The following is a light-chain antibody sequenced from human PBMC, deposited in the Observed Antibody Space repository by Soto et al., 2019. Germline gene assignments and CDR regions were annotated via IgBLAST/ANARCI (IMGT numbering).Light chain of an antibody. Sequence: EIMMTQSPATLSVSPGERATLSCRASQSVRNNLAWYQQKPGQAPRLLIYYASTRATGIPARFSGSGSGTEFTLTISSLQSEDFALYYWQQYNNWPPITFGQGTRLEIK. CDR2: YAS. CDR1: QSVRNN. V-gene: IGKV3-15*01. J-gene: IGKJ5*01. CDR3: QQYNNWPPIT.